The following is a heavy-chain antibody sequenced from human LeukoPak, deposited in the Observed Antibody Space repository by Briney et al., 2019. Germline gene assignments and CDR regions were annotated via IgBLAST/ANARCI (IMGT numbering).Heavy chain of an antibody. CDR3: AREQGSGWYNYYYYYYMDV. D-gene: IGHD6-19*01. CDR1: GFTFSSYS. V-gene: IGHV3-48*04. J-gene: IGHJ6*03. CDR2: ISSSSSTI. Sequence: GGSLRLSCAASGFTFSSYSMNWVRQAPGKGLEWVSYISSSSSTIYYADSVKGRFTISRDNAKNSLYLQMNSLRAEDTAVYYCAREQGSGWYNYYYYYYMDVWGKGTTVTVSS.